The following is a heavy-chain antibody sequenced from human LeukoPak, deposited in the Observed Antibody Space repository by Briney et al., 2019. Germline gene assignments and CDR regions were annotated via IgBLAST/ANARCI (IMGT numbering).Heavy chain of an antibody. V-gene: IGHV3-30*02. J-gene: IGHJ4*02. CDR2: IRYDGSNK. CDR1: GFTFSSYG. D-gene: IGHD2-15*01. CDR3: AKRMYRGHCSGGSCYSGDY. Sequence: GGSLRLSCAASGFTFSSYGMHWVRQAPGKGLEWVAFIRYDGSNKYYADSVKGRFTISRDNSKNTLYLQMNSLRAEDTAVYYCAKRMYRGHCSGGSCYSGDYWGQGTLVTVSS.